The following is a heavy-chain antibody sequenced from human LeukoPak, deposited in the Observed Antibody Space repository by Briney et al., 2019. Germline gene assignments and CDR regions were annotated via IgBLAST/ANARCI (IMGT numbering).Heavy chain of an antibody. CDR2: ISYDGSNK. D-gene: IGHD2-15*01. Sequence: GGSLRLSCAASGFTFSSYAMHWVRQAPGKGREWGSVISYDGSNKYYADSVKGRFTISRDNSKNTLYLKMNSLRAEDTAVYYCAREFVVVVAAAFDIWGQGTMVTVSS. V-gene: IGHV3-30*04. CDR3: AREFVVVVAAAFDI. J-gene: IGHJ3*02. CDR1: GFTFSSYA.